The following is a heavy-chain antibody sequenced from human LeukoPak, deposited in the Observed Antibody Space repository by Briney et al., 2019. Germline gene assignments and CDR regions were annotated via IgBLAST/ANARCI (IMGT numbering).Heavy chain of an antibody. CDR3: ARRRTTGLSGYMDA. J-gene: IGHJ6*03. CDR1: GGSISSYY. CDR2: TYYSGNS. V-gene: IGHV4-59*08. Sequence: PSETLSLTCSVSGGSISSYYWSWLRQPPGKGLEWIGDTYYSGNSNYNPSLESRVSISVGTSKKQFSLKLTSVTAADTAVYCCARRRTTGLSGYMDAWGKGTTVTVSS. D-gene: IGHD1-1*01.